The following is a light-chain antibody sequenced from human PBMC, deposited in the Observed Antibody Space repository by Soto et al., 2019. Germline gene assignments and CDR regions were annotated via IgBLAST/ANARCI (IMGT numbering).Light chain of an antibody. CDR3: LLLYCFPSP. J-gene: IGKJ3*01. Sequence: IQLTQSPSSLSASIGDRVTITCRASQGISSFLAWSQQKPGKAPKLLIYGASALQSGVPSRFSGSGSETDLPLTLGRLQREGIATFYRLLLYCFPSPFGPGTKIDIK. CDR1: QGISSF. V-gene: IGKV1-9*01. CDR2: GAS.